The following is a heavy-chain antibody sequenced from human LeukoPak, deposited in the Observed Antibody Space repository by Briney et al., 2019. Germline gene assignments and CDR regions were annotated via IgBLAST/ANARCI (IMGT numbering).Heavy chain of an antibody. J-gene: IGHJ4*02. CDR3: ASGSYYDSEGDY. V-gene: IGHV3-21*01. CDR1: GFTFSSYS. CDR2: ISSSSSYI. Sequence: GGSLRLSRAASGFTFSSYSMNWVRQAPGKGLEWVSSISSSSSYIYYADSVKGRLTISRDNAKNSLYLQMNSLRAEDTAVYYCASGSYYDSEGDYWGQGTLVTVSS. D-gene: IGHD1-26*01.